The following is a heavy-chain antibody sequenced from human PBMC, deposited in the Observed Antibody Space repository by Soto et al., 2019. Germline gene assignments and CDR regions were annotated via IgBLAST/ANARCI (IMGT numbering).Heavy chain of an antibody. V-gene: IGHV3-33*01. CDR2: IWYDGSNK. J-gene: IGHJ6*02. D-gene: IGHD5-12*01. CDR3: ARDLSVATAYYYYGMDV. Sequence: PGGSLRLSCAASGFTFSSYGMHWVRQAPGKGLEWVAVIWYDGSNKYYADSVKGRFTISRDNSKNTLYLQMNSLRAEDTAVYYCARDLSVATAYYYYGMDVWGQGTTVTVSS. CDR1: GFTFSSYG.